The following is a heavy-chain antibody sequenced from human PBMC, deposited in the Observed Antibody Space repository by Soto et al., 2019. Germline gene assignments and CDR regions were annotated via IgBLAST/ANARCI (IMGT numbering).Heavy chain of an antibody. Sequence: ASVKVSCKASGYTFTSYYMHWVRQAPGQGLEWMGIINPSGGSTSYAQKFQGRVTMTRDTSTSTVYMELSSLRSEDTAVYYCARSKVNSSSSRGDYSYCMDVWGQGTTVTVSS. J-gene: IGHJ6*02. D-gene: IGHD6-6*01. CDR3: ARSKVNSSSSRGDYSYCMDV. CDR1: GYTFTSYY. CDR2: INPSGGST. V-gene: IGHV1-46*01.